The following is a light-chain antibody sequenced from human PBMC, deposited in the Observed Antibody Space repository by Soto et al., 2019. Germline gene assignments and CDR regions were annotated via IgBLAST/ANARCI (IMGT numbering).Light chain of an antibody. CDR1: QGMSSY. V-gene: IGKV1-9*01. CDR3: QQLNTYPRT. J-gene: IGKJ1*01. Sequence: DIQLTQSPSFLSASVGDRVSITCRASQGMSSYLAWYQQKPGQAPKLLIYAASILHSGVPSRFSGSGSGTEYTLTIISLQPEDFATYYCQQLNTYPRTFGQGTKVDIK. CDR2: AAS.